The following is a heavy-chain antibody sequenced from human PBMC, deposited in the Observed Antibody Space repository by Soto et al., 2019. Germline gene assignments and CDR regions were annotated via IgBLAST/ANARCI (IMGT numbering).Heavy chain of an antibody. J-gene: IGHJ3*02. CDR1: GGYISSHC. D-gene: IGHD1-7*01. CDR3: ARRTNYGTFDI. V-gene: IGHV4-59*08. Sequence: SETLPLTCTVAGGYISSHCWSWIRQPPGKGLEWIGFIYYSGSTNYNPSLKSRVTISVDTSKNQFSLKVKSVTAADTAVYYCARRTNYGTFDIWGPGTMVTVSS. CDR2: IYYSGST.